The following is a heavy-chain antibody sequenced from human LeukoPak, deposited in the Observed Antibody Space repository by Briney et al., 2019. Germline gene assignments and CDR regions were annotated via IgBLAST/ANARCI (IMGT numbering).Heavy chain of an antibody. D-gene: IGHD2-2*01. Sequence: ASVKASCKASGYTFTGYYMHWVRQAPGQGLEWMGWINPNSGGTNYAQKFQGRVTMTRDTSISTAYMELSRLRSDDTAVYYCARGGGPRYCSSTSCYLRWGQGTLVTVSS. V-gene: IGHV1-2*02. CDR2: INPNSGGT. J-gene: IGHJ4*02. CDR1: GYTFTGYY. CDR3: ARGGGPRYCSSTSCYLR.